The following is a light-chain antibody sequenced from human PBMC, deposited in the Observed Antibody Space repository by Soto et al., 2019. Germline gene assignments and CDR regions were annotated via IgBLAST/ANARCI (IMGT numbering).Light chain of an antibody. CDR1: QSLTNDY. Sequence: EIVLTQSPGTLSLSPGERATLSCRASQSLTNDYLAWYQQKPGQSPRLLIDDASYRATGIPDRFSGSGSGTEFTLTISGLEPEDSAVYYCQQCETSPLTFGQGTKVEIK. CDR3: QQCETSPLT. CDR2: DAS. V-gene: IGKV3-20*01. J-gene: IGKJ1*01.